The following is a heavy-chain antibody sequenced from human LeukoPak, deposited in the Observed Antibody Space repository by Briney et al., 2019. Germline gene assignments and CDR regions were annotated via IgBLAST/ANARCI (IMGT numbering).Heavy chain of an antibody. CDR3: AREEQAYYDSSGYAPFDY. V-gene: IGHV1-69*13. CDR1: GGTFSSYA. D-gene: IGHD3-22*01. J-gene: IGHJ4*02. Sequence: SVTVSCTASGGTFSSYAISWVRQAPGQGLEWMGGIIPILGTANYAQKFQGRVTITADESTSTAYMELSSLRSEDTAVYYCAREEQAYYDSSGYAPFDYWGQGTLVTVSS. CDR2: IIPILGTA.